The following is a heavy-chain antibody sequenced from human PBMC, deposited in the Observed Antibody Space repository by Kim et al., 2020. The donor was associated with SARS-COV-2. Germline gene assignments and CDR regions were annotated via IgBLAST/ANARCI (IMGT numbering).Heavy chain of an antibody. D-gene: IGHD2-2*01. V-gene: IGHV3-30-3*01. CDR3: ARDQCSSTSCYFQH. Sequence: GGSLRLSCAASGFTFSSYAMHWVRQAPGKGLEWLAVISYDGSNKYYADSVKGRFTISRDNSKNTLYLQMNSLRAEDTAVYYCARDQCSSTSCYFQHWGQG. CDR2: ISYDGSNK. J-gene: IGHJ1*01. CDR1: GFTFSSYA.